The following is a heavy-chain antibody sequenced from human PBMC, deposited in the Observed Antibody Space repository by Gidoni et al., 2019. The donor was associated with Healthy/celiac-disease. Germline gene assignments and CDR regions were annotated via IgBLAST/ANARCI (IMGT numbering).Heavy chain of an antibody. V-gene: IGHV4-39*07. CDR3: ARVNYYDSSGYRGMYDY. J-gene: IGHJ4*02. Sequence: QLQLQESGPGLVKPSETLSPTCTVSGGPISSRSYYWGWLRQPPGKGLEWIGSIYYSGSTYYNPSLKSRVTISVDTSKNQFSLKLSSVTAADTAVYYCARVNYYDSSGYRGMYDYWGQGTLVTVSS. CDR2: IYYSGST. D-gene: IGHD3-22*01. CDR1: GGPISSRSYY.